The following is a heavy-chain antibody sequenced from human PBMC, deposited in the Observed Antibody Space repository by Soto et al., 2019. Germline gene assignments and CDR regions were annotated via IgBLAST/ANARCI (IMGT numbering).Heavy chain of an antibody. CDR2: IIPILGIA. V-gene: IGHV1-69*02. CDR1: GGTFSSYT. Sequence: QVQLVQSGAEVKKPGSSVKVSCKASGGTFSSYTISWVRQAPGQGLEWMGRIIPILGIANYAQKFQGRVTITADKSTSTAYMELSSLRSEDTAVYYCARRHSSGYQYFQHWGQGTLVTVS. J-gene: IGHJ1*01. CDR3: ARRHSSGYQYFQH. D-gene: IGHD6-19*01.